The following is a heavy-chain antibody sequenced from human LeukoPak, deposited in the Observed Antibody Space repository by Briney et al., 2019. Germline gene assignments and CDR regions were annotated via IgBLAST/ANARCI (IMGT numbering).Heavy chain of an antibody. D-gene: IGHD3-22*01. CDR3: AKDKEYDSSGYYGY. J-gene: IGHJ4*02. Sequence: GIIWNSGSIGYAASVKGRFTISRDNAKNSLYLQMNSLRAEDTALYYCAKDKEYDSSGYYGYWGQGTLVTVSS. CDR2: IIWNSGSI. V-gene: IGHV3-9*01.